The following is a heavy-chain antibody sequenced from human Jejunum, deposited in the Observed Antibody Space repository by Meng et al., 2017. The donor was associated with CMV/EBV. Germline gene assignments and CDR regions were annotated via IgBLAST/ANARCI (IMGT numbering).Heavy chain of an antibody. Sequence: GPLGLSCAASEFPYWMPWVRQAPGKGLVWVSRINSDGSTARYADSVKGRFTISRDNAKNTLYLQMNSLRAEDTAVYYCARGGGPDYWGRGTLVTVSS. V-gene: IGHV3-74*01. J-gene: IGHJ4*02. CDR1: EFPYW. CDR2: INSDGSTA. CDR3: ARGGGPDY. D-gene: IGHD3-16*01.